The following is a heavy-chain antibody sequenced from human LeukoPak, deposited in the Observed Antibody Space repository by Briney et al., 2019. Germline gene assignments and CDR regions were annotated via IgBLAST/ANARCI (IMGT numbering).Heavy chain of an antibody. Sequence: PGGSLRLSCAASRFTFSSYAMSWVRQAPGKGLEWVSAISGSRVSTYYADSVKGRFTISRDNSKNTLYLQMNSLRAEDTAVYYCAKDRYAWTSGYGYTPFDYWGQGTLVTVSS. CDR2: ISGSRVST. V-gene: IGHV3-23*01. CDR3: AKDRYAWTSGYGYTPFDY. CDR1: RFTFSSYA. J-gene: IGHJ4*02. D-gene: IGHD5-18*01.